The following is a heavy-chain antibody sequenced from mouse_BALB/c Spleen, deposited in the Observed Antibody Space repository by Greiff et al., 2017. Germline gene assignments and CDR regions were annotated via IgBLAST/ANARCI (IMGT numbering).Heavy chain of an antibody. CDR3: ARLDGYDGGFAY. CDR1: GFAFSSYD. J-gene: IGHJ3*01. Sequence: EVQLVESGGGLVKPGGSLKLSCAASGFAFSSYDMSWVRQTPEKRLEWVAYISSGGGSTYYPDTVKGRFTISRDNAKNTLYLQMSSLKSEDTAMYYCARLDGYDGGFAYWGQGTLVTVSA. V-gene: IGHV5-12-1*01. CDR2: ISSGGGST. D-gene: IGHD2-2*01.